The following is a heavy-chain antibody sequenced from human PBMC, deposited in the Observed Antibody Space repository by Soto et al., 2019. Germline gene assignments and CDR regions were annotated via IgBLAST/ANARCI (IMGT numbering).Heavy chain of an antibody. CDR1: GGSISSGGYY. Sequence: QVQLQESGPGLVKPSQTLSLTCTVSGGSISSGGYYWSWIRQHPGKGLEWIGYIYYSGSTYYNPSLKSRVTISVDTSKNQFSLKLSSVTAADTAVYYCARVEGYCSGGSCPEQGYFDYWGQGTLVTVSS. D-gene: IGHD2-15*01. J-gene: IGHJ4*02. CDR3: ARVEGYCSGGSCPEQGYFDY. CDR2: IYYSGST. V-gene: IGHV4-31*03.